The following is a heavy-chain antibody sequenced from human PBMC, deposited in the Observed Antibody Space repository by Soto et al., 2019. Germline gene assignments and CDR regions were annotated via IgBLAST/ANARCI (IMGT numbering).Heavy chain of an antibody. D-gene: IGHD3-10*01. CDR3: AHRGSYSVSWDVGWFDS. V-gene: IGHV2-5*02. Sequence: QITLKESGPTLVEPTQTLTLTCSFSGFSLSNSGVGVGWFRQAPGKALECLGIIYWDNDRGYNPSLKDKLSTTKHTAKHQVVVTMTYLEPVDTGTYYCAHRGSYSVSWDVGWFDSWGQGTPVTVS. CDR1: GFSLSNSGVG. CDR2: IYWDNDR. J-gene: IGHJ5*01.